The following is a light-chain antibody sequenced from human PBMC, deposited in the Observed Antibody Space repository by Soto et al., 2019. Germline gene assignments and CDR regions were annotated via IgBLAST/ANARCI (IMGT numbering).Light chain of an antibody. J-gene: IGKJ4*01. Sequence: IVLTQSPANLSLSPGERATLSCRASQSVSSYLAWYQQKPGQAPRLLIYDASNRATGIPARFIGSGSGTDFTLTISSLEPEDLAVYYCQQRSNWPPLTCGGGTKVEIK. CDR3: QQRSNWPPLT. V-gene: IGKV3-11*01. CDR2: DAS. CDR1: QSVSSY.